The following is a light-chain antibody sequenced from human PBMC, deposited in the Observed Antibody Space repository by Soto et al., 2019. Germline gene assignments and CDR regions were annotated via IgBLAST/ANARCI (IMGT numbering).Light chain of an antibody. Sequence: IVLPQSPLRSAVTLGQSASISCRSSQRLAHSDGDTYLSWLHLGPGQSPRLLIYKVSNRFPGVPDRCSGSGAGTDFTLKINRVEAEDVGTYYCMRSAQFPLTFGGGTKVEI. CDR2: KVS. CDR3: MRSAQFPLT. V-gene: IGKV2-24*01. J-gene: IGKJ4*01. CDR1: QRLAHSDGDTY.